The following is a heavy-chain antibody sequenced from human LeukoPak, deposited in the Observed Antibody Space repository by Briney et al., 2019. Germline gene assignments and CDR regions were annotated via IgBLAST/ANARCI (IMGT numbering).Heavy chain of an antibody. V-gene: IGHV4-30-4*08. D-gene: IGHD4-11*01. J-gene: IGHJ4*02. CDR3: ASTVSLSLSFES. CDR2: IYYTGST. CDR1: GDSIGSGDYY. Sequence: PSETLSLTCTVSGDSIGSGDYYWSWIRQSPGKGLECIGYIYYTGSTYYNPSLKSRLTISIDTSRNQFSLKLSSVTAADTAVYYCASTVSLSLSFESWGQGVLVTVPS.